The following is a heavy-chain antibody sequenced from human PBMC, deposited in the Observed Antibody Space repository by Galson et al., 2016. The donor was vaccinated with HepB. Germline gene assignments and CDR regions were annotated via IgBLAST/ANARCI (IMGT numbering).Heavy chain of an antibody. V-gene: IGHV4-39*01. CDR2: IYYTGIT. Sequence: SETLSLTCTVSGGSTSSSSYYWGWIRQPPGKGLEWIGTIYYTGITHYNPSLKSRITIFIDTSKNQFSLKLSSVTAADTAVYYCGRLKKSSSWVGWFDPWGRGTLVTVSS. J-gene: IGHJ5*02. CDR3: GRLKKSSSWVGWFDP. D-gene: IGHD6-13*01. CDR1: GGSTSSSSYY.